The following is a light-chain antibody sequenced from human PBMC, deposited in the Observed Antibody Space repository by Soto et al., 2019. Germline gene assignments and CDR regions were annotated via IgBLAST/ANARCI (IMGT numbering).Light chain of an antibody. CDR3: CSYVTTKEI. CDR2: DGT. CDR1: SSDVDDYRY. V-gene: IGLV2-11*01. J-gene: IGLJ1*01. Sequence: QSVLAQPRSVSGSPGQLLTISCTGTSSDVDDYRYVSWYQQYPGKAPKLVIYDGTKRPSGVPDRFSGSNSGNTASLTISGLQAADEADYYCCSYVTTKEIFGTGTKVTV.